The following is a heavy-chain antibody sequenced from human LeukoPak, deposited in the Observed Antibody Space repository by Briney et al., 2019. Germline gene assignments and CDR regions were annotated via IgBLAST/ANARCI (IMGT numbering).Heavy chain of an antibody. CDR2: INPNSGGT. J-gene: IGHJ4*02. CDR1: GSTFTGYY. V-gene: IGHV1-2*02. Sequence: ASVKVSCNASGSTFTGYYMHWVRQAPGQGLEWMGWINPNSGGTKYAQKFQGRVTMTRETYIRTAYMELSRLRSDDTAVYYWAGSEYSSSDFDYWGQGTLVTISS. CDR3: AGSEYSSSDFDY. D-gene: IGHD6-6*01.